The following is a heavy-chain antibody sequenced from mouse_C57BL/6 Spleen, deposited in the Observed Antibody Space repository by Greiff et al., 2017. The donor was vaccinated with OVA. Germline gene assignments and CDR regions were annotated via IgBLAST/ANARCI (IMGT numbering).Heavy chain of an antibody. J-gene: IGHJ2*01. CDR3: ARSRTGSEGDD. V-gene: IGHV1-82*01. Sequence: VQLQQSGPELVKPGASVKISCTASGYAFSSSWMNWVKQRPGKVLEWIGRIYPGDGDTNYNGKFKGKATLTADKSSSTAYMQLSSLTSEDSAVYFCARSRTGSEGDDWGQGTTLTVSS. D-gene: IGHD4-1*01. CDR2: IYPGDGDT. CDR1: GYAFSSSW.